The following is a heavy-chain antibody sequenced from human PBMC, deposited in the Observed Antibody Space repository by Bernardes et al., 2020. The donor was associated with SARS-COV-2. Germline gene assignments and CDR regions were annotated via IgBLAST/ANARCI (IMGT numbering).Heavy chain of an antibody. CDR1: GFTFSKNA. J-gene: IGHJ6*02. CDR3: SKELAYGSSWRDYSYYFGMDV. D-gene: IGHD6-13*01. Sequence: GGSLRLSCVASGFTFSKNAMTWVRQVPGKGLEWVSAISAIGGSTYYAESVKGRFTISRDNSRNTLYLEMNSLRAEDTAVYYCSKELAYGSSWRDYSYYFGMDVWGQGTTVTVSS. CDR2: ISAIGGST. V-gene: IGHV3-23*01.